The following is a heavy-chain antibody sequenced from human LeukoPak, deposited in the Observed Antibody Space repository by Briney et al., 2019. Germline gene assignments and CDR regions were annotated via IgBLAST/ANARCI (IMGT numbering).Heavy chain of an antibody. J-gene: IGHJ4*02. CDR3: TRGGWLRYYFDY. CDR1: GFTFSSYS. CDR2: ISGSGDST. V-gene: IGHV3-23*01. D-gene: IGHD5-24*01. Sequence: GGSLRLSCAASGFTFSSYSMNWVRQAPEKGLEWVSTISGSGDSTYYADSLKGRFTISRDNSKNTLYLQMSSLKTEDTAVYYCTRGGWLRYYFDYWGQGTLVTVSS.